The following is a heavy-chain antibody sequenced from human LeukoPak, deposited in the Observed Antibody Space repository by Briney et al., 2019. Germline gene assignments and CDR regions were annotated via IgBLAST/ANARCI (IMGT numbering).Heavy chain of an antibody. CDR3: ARILYGGDES. CDR1: GFTFRSYA. V-gene: IGHV3-30-3*01. CDR2: IIYDGTNK. J-gene: IGHJ4*02. D-gene: IGHD2-21*02. Sequence: PGGSLRLSCVASGFTFRSYAMHWVRQVPGKGLEWVAVIIYDGTNKDYANSVKGRFTISRDNLKKTLYLQMNSLRAEDTAVYYCARILYGGDESWGQGTLVTVSS.